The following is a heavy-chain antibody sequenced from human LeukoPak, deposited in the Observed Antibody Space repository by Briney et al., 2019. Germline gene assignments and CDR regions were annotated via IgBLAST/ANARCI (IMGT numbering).Heavy chain of an antibody. CDR1: GGSISSYY. CDR2: IYTSDNT. J-gene: IGHJ4*02. CDR3: ARDDSSRAWDY. V-gene: IGHV4-4*07. Sequence: SETLSLTCTVSGGSISSYYWTWIRQPAGKGLEWIGRIYTSDNTNYNPSLKSRVTMSIDTSKNQFSLKLSSVIAADTAVYYCARDDSSRAWDYWGEGTLVAVS. D-gene: IGHD6-6*01.